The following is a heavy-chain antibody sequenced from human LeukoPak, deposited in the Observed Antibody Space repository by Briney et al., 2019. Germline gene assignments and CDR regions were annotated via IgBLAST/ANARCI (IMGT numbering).Heavy chain of an antibody. Sequence: PGGSLRLSCAASGFTFSSYGMSWVRQAPGKGLEWVSAISPSGRNTYYADSVKGRFIISRDNSKNKLYMQMSSLRAEETAVYYCAKGVSDSSGYYSLYYYYYMDVWGKGTTVTISS. CDR3: AKGVSDSSGYYSLYYYYYMDV. V-gene: IGHV3-23*01. J-gene: IGHJ6*03. CDR2: ISPSGRNT. CDR1: GFTFSSYG. D-gene: IGHD3-22*01.